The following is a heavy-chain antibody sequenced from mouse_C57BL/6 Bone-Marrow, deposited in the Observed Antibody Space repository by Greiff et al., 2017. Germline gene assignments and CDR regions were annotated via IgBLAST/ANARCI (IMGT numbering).Heavy chain of an antibody. J-gene: IGHJ3*01. CDR1: GFNIKDDY. CDR3: TTSIYYDYDGGFAY. CDR2: IDPENGDT. D-gene: IGHD2-4*01. Sequence: VQLQQSGAELVRPGASVKLSCTASGFNIKDDYMHWVKQRPEQGLEWIGWIDPENGDTEYASKFQGKATITADTSSNTAYLQLSSLTSEDTAVYYCTTSIYYDYDGGFAYWGQGTLVTVSA. V-gene: IGHV14-4*01.